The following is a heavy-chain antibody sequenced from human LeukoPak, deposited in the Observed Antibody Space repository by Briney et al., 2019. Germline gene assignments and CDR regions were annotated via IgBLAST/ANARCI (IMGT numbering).Heavy chain of an antibody. CDR1: GYTFTIYG. V-gene: IGHV1-18*01. J-gene: IGHJ5*02. D-gene: IGHD6-25*01. CDR2: ISAYNGNT. CDR3: ARFSIPANWFDP. Sequence: GASVTVSFTASGYTFTIYGISWVRQAPGQGLEWMGWISAYNGNTNYAQNLQGRVTMTTDTSTRIAYMELRSLGSDDTAIYYCARFSIPANWFDPWGQGTLVTVSS.